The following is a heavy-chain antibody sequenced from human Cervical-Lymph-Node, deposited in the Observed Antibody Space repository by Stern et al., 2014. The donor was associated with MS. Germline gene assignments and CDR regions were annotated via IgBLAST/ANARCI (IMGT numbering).Heavy chain of an antibody. Sequence: QVQLQESGPGLVKPSQTLSLTCTVSGASINTIGYFWSWVRQPPGKGLEWIGFISHSGVTFYNETLKSRVTLSQDTSANQFSLRLTSVTAADTALYFCMRGDYWGRGILVAVSS. CDR2: ISHSGVT. CDR1: GASINTIGYF. CDR3: MRGDY. J-gene: IGHJ4*02. V-gene: IGHV4-31*03.